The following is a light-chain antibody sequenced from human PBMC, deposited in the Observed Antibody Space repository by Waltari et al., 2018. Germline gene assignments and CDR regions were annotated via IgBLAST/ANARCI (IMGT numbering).Light chain of an antibody. V-gene: IGKV1D-13*01. Sequence: AIQLTQSPSSLSASVGHRVTITCRASQDIVSALAWYQQKTGRAPKLLISNASTLETGVPSRFSGSGSGTDFTLSISSLQPEDFATYYCQQFINDPLTFGPGTTVDVK. CDR3: QQFINDPLT. CDR2: NAS. CDR1: QDIVSA. J-gene: IGKJ3*01.